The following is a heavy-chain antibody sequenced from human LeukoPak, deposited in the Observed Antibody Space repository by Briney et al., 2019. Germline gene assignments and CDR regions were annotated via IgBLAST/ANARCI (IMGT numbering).Heavy chain of an antibody. CDR1: GGSISSYY. CDR3: ARAHLLCGMDV. CDR2: IYYSGST. V-gene: IGHV4-59*01. Sequence: SETLSLTCTVSGGSISSYYWSWIRQPLGKGLEWIGYIYYSGSTNYNPSLKSRVTISVDTSKNQFSLKLSSVTAADTAVYYCARAHLLCGMDVWGQGTTVTVSS. J-gene: IGHJ6*02.